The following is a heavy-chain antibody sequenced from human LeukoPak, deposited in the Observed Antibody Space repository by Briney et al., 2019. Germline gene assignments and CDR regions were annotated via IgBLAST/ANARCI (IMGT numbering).Heavy chain of an antibody. CDR2: ISSSSSYI. D-gene: IGHD3-22*01. J-gene: IGHJ4*02. CDR3: ARDADCYDSSGYYFDY. V-gene: IGHV3-21*01. CDR1: GFTFSSYS. Sequence: GGSLRLSCAASGFTFSSYSMNWVRQAPRKGLEWVSSISSSSSYIYYADSVKGRFTISRDNAKNSLYLQMNSLRAEDTAVYYCARDADCYDSSGYYFDYWGQGTLVTVSS.